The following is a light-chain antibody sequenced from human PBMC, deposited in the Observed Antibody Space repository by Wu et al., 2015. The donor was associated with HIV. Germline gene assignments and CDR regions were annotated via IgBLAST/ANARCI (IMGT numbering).Light chain of an antibody. V-gene: IGKV3-11*01. J-gene: IGKJ5*01. CDR3: QHRSTWPLT. CDR2: DAS. CDR1: QSVSSY. Sequence: RATLSCRASQSVSSYLAWFQQKPGQAPRLLIYDASTRATGVPARFSGSGSGTDFALTISSLEPEDFAVYFCQHRSTWPLTFGQGTRLEI.